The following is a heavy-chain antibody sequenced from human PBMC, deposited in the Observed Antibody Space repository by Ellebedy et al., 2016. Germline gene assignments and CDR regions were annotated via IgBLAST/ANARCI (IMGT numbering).Heavy chain of an antibody. V-gene: IGHV3-7*04. CDR1: GFTVSSYW. CDR2: IKQDGSEE. Sequence: GGSLRLSCTDSGFTVSSYWMQWVRQAPGKGLEWVANIKQDGSEEYYVDSVKGRFTISRDNARKSLYLQMNSLRSEDTAVYYCARGNGWIIDYWGQGALVTVSS. CDR3: ARGNGWIIDY. D-gene: IGHD6-19*01. J-gene: IGHJ4*02.